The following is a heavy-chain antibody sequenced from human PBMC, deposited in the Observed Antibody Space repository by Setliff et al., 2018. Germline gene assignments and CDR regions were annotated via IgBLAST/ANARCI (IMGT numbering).Heavy chain of an antibody. CDR3: ARDASGSYGTEYFQH. D-gene: IGHD1-26*01. CDR2: IYVGSTI. J-gene: IGHJ1*01. CDR1: GFTVNSNF. V-gene: IGHV3-66*01. Sequence: GGSLRLSCVGSGFTVNSNFMTWVRQAPGKGLEWLSVIYVGSTIYYADSVKGRFTISKDNAKNSLYLQMNNLRAEDTALYFCARDASGSYGTEYFQHWGQGTLVTVSS.